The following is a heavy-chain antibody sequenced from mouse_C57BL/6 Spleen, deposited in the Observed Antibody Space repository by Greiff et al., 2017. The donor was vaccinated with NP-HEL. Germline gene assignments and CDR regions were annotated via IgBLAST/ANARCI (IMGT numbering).Heavy chain of an antibody. Sequence: QVQLQQPGAELVKPGASVKMSCKASGYTFTSYWITWVKQRPGQGLEWIGDIYPGSGSTNYNETFKSKATLTVDTSSSTAYMQLSSLTSEDSAVYYCARGQLRLQDAMEYWGQGTSVTVSS. CDR2: IYPGSGST. V-gene: IGHV1-55*01. J-gene: IGHJ4*01. D-gene: IGHD3-2*02. CDR3: ARGQLRLQDAMEY. CDR1: GYTFTSYW.